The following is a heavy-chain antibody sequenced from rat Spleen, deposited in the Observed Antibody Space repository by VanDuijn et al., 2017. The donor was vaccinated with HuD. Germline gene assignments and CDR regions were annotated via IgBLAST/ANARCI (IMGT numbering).Heavy chain of an antibody. CDR3: TTVGTY. J-gene: IGHJ2*01. CDR2: ISYDGGST. V-gene: IGHV5-20*01. CDR1: GFTFSNYG. Sequence: EVQLVESGGGLVQPGRSMKLSCAASGFTFSNYGMAWVRQAPKKGLEWVAYISYDGGSTYYRDPVKGRFTISRDNAKSTLYLQMDSLRSEDTATYYCTTVGTYWGQGVMVTVSS.